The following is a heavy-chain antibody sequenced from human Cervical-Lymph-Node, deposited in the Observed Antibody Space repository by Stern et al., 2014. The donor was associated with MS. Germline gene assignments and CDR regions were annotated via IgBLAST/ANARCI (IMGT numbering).Heavy chain of an antibody. Sequence: QVQLQESGPGLVKPSETLSLTCSVSGGSIRSYYWSLIRQPPGKGLEWIGYIYYSGSTNYNPSLKSRVTISVDTSKNQFSLKLSPVTAADTAVYYCARATDILTGHYPYYFDYWGQGTLVTVSS. CDR3: ARATDILTGHYPYYFDY. CDR2: IYYSGST. V-gene: IGHV4-59*01. J-gene: IGHJ4*02. D-gene: IGHD3-9*01. CDR1: GGSIRSYY.